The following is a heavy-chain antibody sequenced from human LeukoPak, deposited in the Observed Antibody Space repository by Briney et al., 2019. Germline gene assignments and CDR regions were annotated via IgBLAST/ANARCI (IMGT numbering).Heavy chain of an antibody. D-gene: IGHD6-6*01. Sequence: GGSLRLSCAASGFTFSSYAMSWVRQAPGKGLEWVSAISGSGGSTYYADSVKGRFTISRDNAKNSLYLQMNSLRAEDTAVYYCAREEQLGQLDYWGQGTLVTVSS. J-gene: IGHJ4*02. V-gene: IGHV3-23*01. CDR1: GFTFSSYA. CDR3: AREEQLGQLDY. CDR2: ISGSGGST.